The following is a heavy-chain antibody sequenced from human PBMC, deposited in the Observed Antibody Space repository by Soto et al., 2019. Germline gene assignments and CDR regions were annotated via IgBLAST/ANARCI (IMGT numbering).Heavy chain of an antibody. CDR3: ARAFCSSTSCYAPYFDY. CDR1: GYTFTSYG. J-gene: IGHJ4*02. CDR2: ISAYNGNT. D-gene: IGHD2-2*01. Sequence: ASVKVSCKASGYTFTSYGISWVRQAPGQGLEWMGWISAYNGNTNYAQKLQGRVTMTTDTSTSTAYMELRSLRSDDTAVYYCARAFCSSTSCYAPYFDYWGQGTLVTVSS. V-gene: IGHV1-18*01.